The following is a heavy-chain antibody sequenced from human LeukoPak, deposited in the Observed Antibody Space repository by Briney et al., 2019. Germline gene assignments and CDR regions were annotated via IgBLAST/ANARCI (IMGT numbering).Heavy chain of an antibody. CDR2: ISTTSTYT. CDR3: ARYYGDSYYFDY. V-gene: IGHV3-11*03. CDR1: GFTFSDYY. D-gene: IGHD4-17*01. J-gene: IGHJ4*02. Sequence: GGSLRLSCAASGFTFSDYYMSWIRQAPGKGLEWVSYISTTSTYTNYADSVKGRFTISRDNAKNSLFLQLNSLRAEDTALYYCARYYGDSYYFDYWGQGTLVTVSS.